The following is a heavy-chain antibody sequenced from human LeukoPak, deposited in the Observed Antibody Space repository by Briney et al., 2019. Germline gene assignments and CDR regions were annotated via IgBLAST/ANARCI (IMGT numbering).Heavy chain of an antibody. Sequence: GGSLRLSCAASGFTFSSYAMSWVRQAPGEGLEWVSAISGSGGNTYYTDSVKGRFTVSRDNSKNTLYLQMNSLRADDTAVYYCARSDWGLDYWGQGTLVTVSS. J-gene: IGHJ4*02. V-gene: IGHV3-23*01. CDR1: GFTFSSYA. CDR2: ISGSGGNT. CDR3: ARSDWGLDY. D-gene: IGHD7-27*01.